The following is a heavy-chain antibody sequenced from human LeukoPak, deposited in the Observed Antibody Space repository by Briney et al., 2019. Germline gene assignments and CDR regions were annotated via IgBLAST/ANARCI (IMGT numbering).Heavy chain of an antibody. CDR3: ARHAQLGDYFDY. J-gene: IGHJ4*02. Sequence: SETLSLTCTVSGGSISSYYWSWIRQPPGKGLEWIGYIYYSGSTNCNPSLKSRVTISVDTSKNQFSLKLSSVTAADTAVYYCARHAQLGDYFDYWGQGTLVTVSS. CDR1: GGSISSYY. V-gene: IGHV4-59*08. D-gene: IGHD1-1*01. CDR2: IYYSGST.